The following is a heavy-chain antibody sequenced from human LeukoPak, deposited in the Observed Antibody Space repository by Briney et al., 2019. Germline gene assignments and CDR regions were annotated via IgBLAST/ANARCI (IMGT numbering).Heavy chain of an antibody. CDR3: ATASTYYDILTGYPTYYYYGMDV. V-gene: IGHV1-24*01. CDR1: GYTLTELS. D-gene: IGHD3-9*01. Sequence: ASVKVSCKVSGYTLTELSMHWVRQAPGKGLEWMGGFDPEDGETIYAQKFQGRVTMTEDTSTDTAYMELSSLRSEDTAVYYCATASTYYDILTGYPTYYYYGMDVWGQGTTATVSS. CDR2: FDPEDGET. J-gene: IGHJ6*02.